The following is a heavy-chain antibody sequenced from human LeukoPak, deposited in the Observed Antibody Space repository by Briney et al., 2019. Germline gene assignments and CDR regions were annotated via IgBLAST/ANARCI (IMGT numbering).Heavy chain of an antibody. V-gene: IGHV3-53*01. CDR2: IYSGGST. CDR1: GFTVSSNY. D-gene: IGHD2-15*01. CDR3: ARELRRGVRCSGGSCYRSAEYFQH. J-gene: IGHJ1*01. Sequence: PGGSLRLSCAASGFTVSSNYMSWVRQAPGKGLEWVSVIYSGGSTDYADSVKGRFTISRDNSKNTLYPQMNSLRAEDTAVYYCARELRRGVRCSGGSCYRSAEYFQHWGQGTLVTVSS.